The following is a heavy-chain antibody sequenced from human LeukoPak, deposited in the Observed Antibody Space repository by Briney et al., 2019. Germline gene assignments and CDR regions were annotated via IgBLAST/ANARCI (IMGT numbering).Heavy chain of an antibody. Sequence: GGSLRLSCAASGFTFSSYSMYWVRQAPGKGLEWVSSISSSSSYIYYADSVKGRFTISRDNAKNSLYLQMNSLRAEDTAVYYGARLTGRGIAVAGPRGGAFDIWGQGTMVTVSS. CDR2: ISSSSSYI. CDR3: ARLTGRGIAVAGPRGGAFDI. V-gene: IGHV3-21*01. D-gene: IGHD6-19*01. J-gene: IGHJ3*02. CDR1: GFTFSSYS.